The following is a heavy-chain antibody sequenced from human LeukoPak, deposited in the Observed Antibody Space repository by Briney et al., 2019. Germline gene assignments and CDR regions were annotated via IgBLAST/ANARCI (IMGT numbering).Heavy chain of an antibody. D-gene: IGHD3-10*01. J-gene: IGHJ3*02. CDR1: GFTVSSNY. CDR2: TYSDGNT. CDR3: ARDRRLLYFGELFHDAFDI. V-gene: IGHV3-53*01. Sequence: GGSLRLSCAASGFTVSSNYMNWVRQAPGKGLEWVSVTYSDGNTYYADSVKGRFTISRDNSKNTLYLQMNSLRAEDTAVYYCARDRRLLYFGELFHDAFDIWGQGTMVTVSS.